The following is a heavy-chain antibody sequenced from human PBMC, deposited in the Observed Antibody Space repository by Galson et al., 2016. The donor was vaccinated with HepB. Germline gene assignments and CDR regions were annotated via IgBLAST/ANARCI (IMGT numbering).Heavy chain of an antibody. CDR1: GFTFGNYA. D-gene: IGHD1-26*01. V-gene: IGHV3-23*01. J-gene: IGHJ4*02. CDR3: VRQGGYTGNFPLDS. CDR2: IVGVGTTT. Sequence: SLRLSCAASGFTFGNYAMNWVRQAPGKGLEWVSGIVGVGTTTFYADFVEGRFTVSRDNSQNMLYLQINSLRAEDTAVYYCVRQGGYTGNFPLDSWGQGTLVTVSS.